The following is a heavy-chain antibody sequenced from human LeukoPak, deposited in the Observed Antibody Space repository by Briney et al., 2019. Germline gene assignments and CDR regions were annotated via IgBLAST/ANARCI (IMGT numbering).Heavy chain of an antibody. CDR2: INPSGGST. CDR3: ARGGYYDILTGYFLVTGYMDV. Sequence: ASVKVSCKASGYTFTSYYMHWVRQAPGQGLEWMGIINPSGGSTSYAQKFQGRVTMTRDMSTSTVYMELSSLRSEDTAVYYCARGGYYDILTGYFLVTGYMDVWGKGTTVTVSS. D-gene: IGHD3-9*01. CDR1: GYTFTSYY. V-gene: IGHV1-46*01. J-gene: IGHJ6*03.